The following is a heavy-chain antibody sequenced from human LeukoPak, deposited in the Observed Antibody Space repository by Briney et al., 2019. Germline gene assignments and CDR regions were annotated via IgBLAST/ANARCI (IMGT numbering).Heavy chain of an antibody. D-gene: IGHD3-16*01. J-gene: IGHJ6*03. CDR3: ARDSGVMRTGAALGPYYYMHV. CDR2: IIPIFGTA. V-gene: IGHV1-69*05. Sequence: SVKVSCKASGGTFSSYAISWVRQAPGEGREGRGGIIPIFGTANYAQKCQGRVTISTDESTSTAYMGLSSLRSEDTAVYYCARDSGVMRTGAALGPYYYMHVWGKGTTVTVSS. CDR1: GGTFSSYA.